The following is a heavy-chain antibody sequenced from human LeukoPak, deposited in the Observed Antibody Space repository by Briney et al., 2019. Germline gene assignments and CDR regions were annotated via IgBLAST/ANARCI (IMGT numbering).Heavy chain of an antibody. Sequence: PSETLSLTCTVSGSSIRSYYWSWIRQPPGKGLEWIAYISDIGSIDYNPSLKSRVTISLDTSKNQFSLKLSSVTAADTAVYYCAGHHPRNTVDFWGQGTLVTVSS. D-gene: IGHD2-8*02. V-gene: IGHV4-59*08. CDR1: GSSIRSYY. CDR2: ISDIGSI. J-gene: IGHJ4*02. CDR3: AGHHPRNTVDF.